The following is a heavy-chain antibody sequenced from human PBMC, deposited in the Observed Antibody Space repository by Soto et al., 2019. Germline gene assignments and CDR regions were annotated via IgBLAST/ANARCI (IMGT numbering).Heavy chain of an antibody. Sequence: GESLKISCKGSGYSFTSYWISWVRQMPGKGLEWMGRIDPSDSYTNYSPSFQGHVTISADKSISTAYLQWSSLKASDTAMYYCARHPRGDIVVVPAALHFDYWGQGTLVTASS. CDR3: ARHPRGDIVVVPAALHFDY. CDR2: IDPSDSYT. V-gene: IGHV5-10-1*01. J-gene: IGHJ4*02. D-gene: IGHD2-2*01. CDR1: GYSFTSYW.